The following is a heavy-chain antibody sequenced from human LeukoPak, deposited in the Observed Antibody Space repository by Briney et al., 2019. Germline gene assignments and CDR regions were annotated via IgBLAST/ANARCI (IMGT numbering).Heavy chain of an antibody. Sequence: PGGSLRLSCAASGFTFSSYAMSWVRQAPGKGLEWVSATSGSGGSTYYADSVKGRFTISRDNSKNTLYLQMNSLRAEDTAVYYCAKGFKRDFWSGYYPADYWGQGTLVTVSS. CDR2: TSGSGGST. J-gene: IGHJ4*02. CDR1: GFTFSSYA. D-gene: IGHD3-3*01. V-gene: IGHV3-23*01. CDR3: AKGFKRDFWSGYYPADY.